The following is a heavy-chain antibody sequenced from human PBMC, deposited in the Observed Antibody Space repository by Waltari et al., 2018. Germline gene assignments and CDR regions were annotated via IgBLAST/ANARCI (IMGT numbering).Heavy chain of an antibody. CDR3: ARRTRLGGYFLY. V-gene: IGHV4-34*02. D-gene: IGHD3-9*01. CDR2: MNHGGST. CDR1: GVSFRGSY. Sequence: QVQLQQWGAGLLKPSETLSLTCAVYGVSFRGSYWGWIRQPPGMGLEWIGEMNHGGSTHYNPSVESRVTMSVDTSKNQFSLKLRSVTAADTAVYFCARRTRLGGYFLYWSQGTLVTVSS. J-gene: IGHJ4*02.